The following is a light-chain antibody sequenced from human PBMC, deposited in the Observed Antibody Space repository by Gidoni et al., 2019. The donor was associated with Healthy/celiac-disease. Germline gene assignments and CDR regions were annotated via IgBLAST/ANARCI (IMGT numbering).Light chain of an antibody. CDR3: QQYNSYRVT. J-gene: IGKJ1*01. Sequence: DIQMTQSPSTLSASVGDRVTITCRASQSISSWLAWYQQKPGKAPKHLIYAASSLESGVPSRFSGSGSGTEFTLTISSLQPDDFATYYCQQYNSYRVTFXXXTKVEIK. V-gene: IGKV1-5*01. CDR2: AAS. CDR1: QSISSW.